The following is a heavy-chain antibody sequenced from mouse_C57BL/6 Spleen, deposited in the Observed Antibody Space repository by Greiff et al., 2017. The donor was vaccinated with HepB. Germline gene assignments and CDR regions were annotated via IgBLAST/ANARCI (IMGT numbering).Heavy chain of an antibody. CDR2: IYPGNSDT. CDR3: TRNYYDYDVYYFDY. V-gene: IGHV1-5*01. J-gene: IGHJ2*01. Sequence: EVQLQQSGTVLARPGASVKMSCKTSGYTFTSYWMHWVKQRPGQGLEWIGAIYPGNSDTSYNQKFKGKAKLTAVTSASTAYMELSSLTNEDSAVYYCTRNYYDYDVYYFDYWGQGTTLTVSS. D-gene: IGHD2-4*01. CDR1: GYTFTSYW.